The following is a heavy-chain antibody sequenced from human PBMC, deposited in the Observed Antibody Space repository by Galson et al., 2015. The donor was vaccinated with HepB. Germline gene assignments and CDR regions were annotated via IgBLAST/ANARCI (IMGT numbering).Heavy chain of an antibody. Sequence: ALGLSCPVSGVAVSSYAMRWVGQAPGKGLGCGGGISYDGSNKYYADSVKGRFTISRDNSKNTLYLQMNSLRAEDTAVYYCARDVDTAMVEGTFDYWGQGTLVTVSS. CDR2: ISYDGSNK. V-gene: IGHV3-30-3*01. J-gene: IGHJ4*02. CDR1: GVAVSSYA. CDR3: ARDVDTAMVEGTFDY. D-gene: IGHD5-18*01.